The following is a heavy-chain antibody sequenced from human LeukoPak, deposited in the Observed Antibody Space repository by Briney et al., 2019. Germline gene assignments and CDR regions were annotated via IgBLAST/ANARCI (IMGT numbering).Heavy chain of an antibody. J-gene: IGHJ4*02. CDR1: GFTFSSYA. V-gene: IGHV3-30*01. Sequence: GGSLRLSCAASGFTFSSYAMHWVRQAPGKGLEWVAVISYDGSNKYYADSVKGRFTISRDNSKNTLYLQMNSLRAEDTAVYYCATRRDYWGQGTLGTVSS. CDR2: ISYDGSNK. CDR3: ATRRDY.